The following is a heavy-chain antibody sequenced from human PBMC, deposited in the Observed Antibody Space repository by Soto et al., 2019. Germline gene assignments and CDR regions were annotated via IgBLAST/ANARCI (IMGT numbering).Heavy chain of an antibody. V-gene: IGHV3-23*01. CDR1: GFTFSTYA. D-gene: IGHD6-25*01. CDR3: STAGHGNNVY. Sequence: GGSLRLSCAVSGFTFSTYAMSWVRQAPGKGLEWVSGISGSGSTYYAAPVKGRFIISIDDSKNILYLQMNGLKTEDTAVYYCSTAGHGNNVYWGRGTLVTVSS. CDR2: ISGSGST. J-gene: IGHJ4*02.